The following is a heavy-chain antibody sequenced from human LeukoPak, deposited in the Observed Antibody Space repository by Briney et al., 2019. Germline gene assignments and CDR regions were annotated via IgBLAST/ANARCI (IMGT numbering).Heavy chain of an antibody. D-gene: IGHD1-1*01. CDR1: GYTFTSYA. J-gene: IGHJ3*02. V-gene: IGHV7-4-1*02. CDR2: INTNTGNP. CDR3: ARWYNWNDGYAFDI. Sequence: ASVKVSCKASGYTFTSYAMNWVRQAPGQGLEWMGWINTNTGNPTYAQGFTGRFVFSLDTSVSTAYLQISSLKAEDTAVYYCARWYNWNDGYAFDIWGQGTMVTVSS.